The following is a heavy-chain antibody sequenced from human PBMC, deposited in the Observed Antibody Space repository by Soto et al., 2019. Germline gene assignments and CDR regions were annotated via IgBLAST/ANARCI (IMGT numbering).Heavy chain of an antibody. J-gene: IGHJ4*02. CDR2: IWYDGSNK. D-gene: IGHD3-10*01. CDR1: GFTFSSYG. CDR3: ARDPDYYGSGSYFPPDY. Sequence: GGSLRLSCAASGFTFSSYGMHWVRQAPGKGLEWVAVIWYDGSNKYYADSVKGRFTISRDNSKNTLYLQMNSLRAEDTAVYYCARDPDYYGSGSYFPPDYWGQGTLVTVSS. V-gene: IGHV3-33*01.